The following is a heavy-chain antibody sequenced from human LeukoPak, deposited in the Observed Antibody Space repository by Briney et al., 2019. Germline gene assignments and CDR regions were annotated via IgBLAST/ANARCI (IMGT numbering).Heavy chain of an antibody. CDR3: ARAERDGYSLYYFDF. CDR2: IYTSGST. D-gene: IGHD5-24*01. J-gene: IGHJ4*02. Sequence: QPSQTLSLTCTVSGGSISSYYWSWIRQPAGKGLEWIGRIYTSGSTNYNPSLKSRVTMSVDTSKNQFSLKLGSVTAADTAVYYCARAERDGYSLYYFDFWGQGTLVTVSS. V-gene: IGHV4-4*07. CDR1: GGSISSYY.